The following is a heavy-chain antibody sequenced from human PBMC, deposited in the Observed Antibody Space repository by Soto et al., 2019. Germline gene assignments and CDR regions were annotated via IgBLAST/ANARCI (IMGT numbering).Heavy chain of an antibody. Sequence: PGESLKISCKGSGYSFTSYWIGWVRQMPGKGLEWMGIIYPGDSDTRYSPSFQGQVTISADKSISTAYLQWSSLKASDTAMSYWARPPRARSSGWYYWGKGTLVTVDS. V-gene: IGHV5-51*01. CDR3: ARPPRARSSGWYY. CDR1: GYSFTSYW. D-gene: IGHD6-19*01. J-gene: IGHJ4*02. CDR2: IYPGDSDT.